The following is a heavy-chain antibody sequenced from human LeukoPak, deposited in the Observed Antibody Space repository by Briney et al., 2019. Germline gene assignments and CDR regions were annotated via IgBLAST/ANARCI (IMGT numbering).Heavy chain of an antibody. V-gene: IGHV3-23*01. CDR3: AKELVWFGESQSDFDL. CDR2: ISGNGGST. CDR1: GFTFSSYA. D-gene: IGHD3-10*01. J-gene: IGHJ2*01. Sequence: GGSLRLSCAASGFTFSSYAMSWVRQAPGKGLEWVSGISGNGGSTHYTDSVKGRFTISRDNSKNMLYLRMNSLRAEDTAVYYCAKELVWFGESQSDFDLWGRGTLVTVSS.